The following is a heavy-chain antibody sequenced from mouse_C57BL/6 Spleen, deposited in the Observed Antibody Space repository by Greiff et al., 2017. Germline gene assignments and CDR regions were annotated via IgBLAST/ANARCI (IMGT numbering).Heavy chain of an antibody. D-gene: IGHD1-1*01. CDR2: ILPGSGST. Sequence: QVQLQQSGAELMKPGASVKLSCKATGYTFTGYWIEWVKQRPGHGLELIGEILPGSGSTNYNAKFKGKATFTADTSSNTAYMQLSSLTTEDSAIYYCARPYYGSPWFAYWGQGTLVTVSA. CDR1: GYTFTGYW. V-gene: IGHV1-9*01. J-gene: IGHJ3*01. CDR3: ARPYYGSPWFAY.